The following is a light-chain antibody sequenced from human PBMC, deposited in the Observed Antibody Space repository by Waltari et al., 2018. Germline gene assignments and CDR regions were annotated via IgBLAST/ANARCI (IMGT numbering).Light chain of an antibody. CDR2: AVS. J-gene: IGKJ5*01. Sequence: DIQMTQSPSSLSASVGDRVTITCRASQSIIKYLNWYQQKPGKAPKLLIYAVSSLHSGVPSRSSGSGSGTDFTLTISSLQPEDFSTYYCQQSDISPITFGQGTRLEIK. CDR1: QSIIKY. V-gene: IGKV1-39*01. CDR3: QQSDISPIT.